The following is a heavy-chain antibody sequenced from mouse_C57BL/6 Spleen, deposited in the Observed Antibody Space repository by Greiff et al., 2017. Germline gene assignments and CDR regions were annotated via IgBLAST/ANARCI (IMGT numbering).Heavy chain of an antibody. J-gene: IGHJ1*03. CDR2: ISYDGSN. CDR1: GYSITSCYY. V-gene: IGHV3-6*01. D-gene: IGHD2-4*01. Sequence: EVKLVESGPGLVKPSQSLSLTCSVTGYSITSCYYWNWIRQFPGNKLEWMGYISYDGSNNYNPSLKNRISITRDTSKNQFFLKLNSVTTEDTATYYCASRMGYDYDWYFDVWGTGTTVTVSS. CDR3: ASRMGYDYDWYFDV.